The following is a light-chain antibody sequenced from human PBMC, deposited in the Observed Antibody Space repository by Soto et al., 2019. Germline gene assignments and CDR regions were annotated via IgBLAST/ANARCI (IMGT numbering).Light chain of an antibody. CDR1: QSVSSSY. CDR2: GAS. CDR3: QQYGSSPYT. Sequence: EIVLTQSPGTLSLSPGERATLSCRASQSVSSSYFAWYQHKPGQAPRLLIYGASSRATGIPDRFSGSGSGTDFTLIISRLEPEDFAVYYCQQYGSSPYTFGQGTKLEIK. V-gene: IGKV3-20*01. J-gene: IGKJ2*01.